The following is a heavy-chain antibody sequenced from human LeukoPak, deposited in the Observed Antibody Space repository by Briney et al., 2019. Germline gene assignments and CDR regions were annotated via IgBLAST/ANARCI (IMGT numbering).Heavy chain of an antibody. CDR2: ISGSGTST. D-gene: IGHD3-3*01. Sequence: GGSLRLSCAASGFSIRLYVMSWVRQAPGKGLEWVSDISGSGTSTHYADSVKGRLTISRDNSKKTLNLQMNSLTAEDTAVYYCAKVDSSERSGIWTAFDVWGRGTMVTVSS. J-gene: IGHJ3*01. V-gene: IGHV3-23*01. CDR1: GFSIRLYV. CDR3: AKVDSSERSGIWTAFDV.